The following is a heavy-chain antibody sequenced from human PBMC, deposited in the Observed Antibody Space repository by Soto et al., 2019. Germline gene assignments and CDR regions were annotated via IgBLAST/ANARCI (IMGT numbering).Heavy chain of an antibody. D-gene: IGHD4-17*01. CDR2: LLRSGSSA. J-gene: IGHJ5*02. Sequence: GGSLKLSCAASGFTVRNYAMTWARQAPGKGLEWVSSLLRSGSSAYYADSVRGRFTISSDTSASSLYLQMDNLRAEDAAIYYCAKDAISGDGIWLMDSWGQGTVVTVSS. V-gene: IGHV3-23*01. CDR1: GFTVRNYA. CDR3: AKDAISGDGIWLMDS.